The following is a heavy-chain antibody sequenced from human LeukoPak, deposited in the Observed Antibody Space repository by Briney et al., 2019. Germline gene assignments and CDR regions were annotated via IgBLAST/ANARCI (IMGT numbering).Heavy chain of an antibody. D-gene: IGHD6-19*01. CDR2: IRGSGGGT. CDR1: GFTFNSYA. V-gene: IGHV3-23*01. CDR3: AKAGIEVVGYFDY. J-gene: IGHJ4*02. Sequence: PGGSLRLSCAASGFTFNSYAMSWVRQAPGKGLEWVSAIRGSGGGTYYADSVKGRFTISRDNSKNTLYLQMNSLRDEDTALYYCAKAGIEVVGYFDYWGQGTLVTVSS.